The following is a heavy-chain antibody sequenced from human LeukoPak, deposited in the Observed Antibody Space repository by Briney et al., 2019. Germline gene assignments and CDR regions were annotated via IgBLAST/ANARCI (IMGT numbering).Heavy chain of an antibody. J-gene: IGHJ4*02. CDR1: GFTFSSYE. D-gene: IGHD1-1*01. CDR3: ARGTGTTPLEY. Sequence: GGSLRLSCAASGFTFSSYEMNWVRQAPGKGLEWVSYISSSGSTIYYADSVKGRFTISRDNAKNSLYPQMNSLRAEDTAVYYCARGTGTTPLEYWGQGTLVTVSS. CDR2: ISSSGSTI. V-gene: IGHV3-48*03.